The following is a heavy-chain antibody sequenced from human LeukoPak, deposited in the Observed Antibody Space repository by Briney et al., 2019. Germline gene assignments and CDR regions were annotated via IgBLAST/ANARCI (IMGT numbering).Heavy chain of an antibody. J-gene: IGHJ4*02. CDR2: ISSSSSYI. Sequence: GGSLRLSCAASGFTFSSYSMNWVRQAPGKGLEWVSSISSSSSYIYYADSVKGRFTIPRDNAKNSLYLQMNSLRAEDTAVYYCAREIQYSSGWYGGCDYWGQGTLVTVSS. CDR1: GFTFSSYS. D-gene: IGHD6-19*01. V-gene: IGHV3-21*01. CDR3: AREIQYSSGWYGGCDY.